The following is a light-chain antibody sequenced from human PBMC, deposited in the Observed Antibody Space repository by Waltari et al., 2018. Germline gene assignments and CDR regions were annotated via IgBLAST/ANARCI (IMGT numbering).Light chain of an antibody. CDR2: YHSDLDQ. J-gene: IGLJ6*01. V-gene: IGLV5-52*01. CDR3: STWHGRSKTHV. CDR1: SGFGVGDFW. Sequence: QPVLTQPSSHSASPGAPARLTCTLSSGFGVGDFWIRWYQQKPGSPPRFLLYYHSDLDQHQGSGVSRRFSGSNDASANAGILHISGLQPEDEADYYCSTWHGRSKTHVFGSGTKLTVL.